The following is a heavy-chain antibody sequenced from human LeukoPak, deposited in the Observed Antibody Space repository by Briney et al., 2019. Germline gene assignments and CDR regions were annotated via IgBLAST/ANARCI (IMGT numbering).Heavy chain of an antibody. V-gene: IGHV1-18*01. Sequence: GASVKVSCKAYGYTFTRFGVTWVRQAPGQGLEWMGWISAYNDTNYAQEFQGRVTMTTDTSTSTAYMELRSLRSDDKAVYYCARDQPYYGDHLYAFDIWGQGTMVTVSS. D-gene: IGHD3-10*01. CDR2: ISAYNDT. J-gene: IGHJ3*02. CDR3: ARDQPYYGDHLYAFDI. CDR1: GYTFTRFG.